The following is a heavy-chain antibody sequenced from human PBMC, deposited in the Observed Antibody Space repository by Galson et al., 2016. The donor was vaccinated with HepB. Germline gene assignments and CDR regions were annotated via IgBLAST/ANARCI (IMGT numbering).Heavy chain of an antibody. CDR2: IWYDGSNK. J-gene: IGHJ4*02. CDR3: AREMDIAAAAIFDY. V-gene: IGHV3-33*01. Sequence: SLRLSCAASGFTFSRYGMHWDRQAPGKGLEWVVLIWYDGSNKYYADSVKGRFTISRDNSKNTLYLQMNSLRAEDTAVFYCAREMDIAAAAIFDYWGQGTLVTVSS. D-gene: IGHD6-13*01. CDR1: GFTFSRYG.